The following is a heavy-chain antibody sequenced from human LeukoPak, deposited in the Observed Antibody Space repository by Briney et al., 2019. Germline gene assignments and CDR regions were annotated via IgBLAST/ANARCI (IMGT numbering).Heavy chain of an antibody. J-gene: IGHJ4*02. V-gene: IGHV3-48*01. CDR1: GFTFSSYS. D-gene: IGHD2-2*02. CDR3: ARVDVPAAIIGHIDY. Sequence: GGSLRLSCAASGFTFSSYSMNWVRQAPGKGLEWVSYISSSSSTIYYADSVKGRFTISRDNAKNSLYLQMNNLRAEDTAVYYCARVDVPAAIIGHIDYWGQGTLVTVSS. CDR2: ISSSSSTI.